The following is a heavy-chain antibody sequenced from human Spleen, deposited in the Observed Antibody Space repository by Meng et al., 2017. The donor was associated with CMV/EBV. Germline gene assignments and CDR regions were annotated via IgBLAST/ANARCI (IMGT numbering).Heavy chain of an antibody. CDR3: ARGKTGTRGAQRFVFGLTRDVHYFYYGMDV. J-gene: IGHJ6*02. V-gene: IGHV1-2*02. CDR2: INPNSGDT. CDR1: GYTFTGYY. D-gene: IGHD1-7*01. Sequence: ASVKVSCKASGYTFTGYYLHWVRQAPGQGLEWMGWINPNSGDTKYAQKFQGRVTIIADKSTSTAYMELSSLRSDDTAVYYCARGKTGTRGAQRFVFGLTRDVHYFYYGMDVCGQGSSVTVSS.